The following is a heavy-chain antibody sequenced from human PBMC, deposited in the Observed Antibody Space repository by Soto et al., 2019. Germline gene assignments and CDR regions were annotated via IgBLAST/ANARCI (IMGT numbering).Heavy chain of an antibody. CDR1: GFSFISYG. Sequence: PGGSLRLSCAASGFSFISYGMHWVLQAPGKGLEWVAMISYDGTDEYYADSVKGRFTISRDNAKNTLYLQMNSLRAEDTAVYYCARDNGVTSLRYFDWLSRSPYGMDVWGQGTTVTVSS. J-gene: IGHJ6*02. CDR3: ARDNGVTSLRYFDWLSRSPYGMDV. D-gene: IGHD3-9*01. CDR2: ISYDGTDE. V-gene: IGHV3-30*03.